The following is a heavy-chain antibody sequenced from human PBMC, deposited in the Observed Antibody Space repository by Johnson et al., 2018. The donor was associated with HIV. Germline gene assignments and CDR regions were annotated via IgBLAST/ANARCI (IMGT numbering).Heavy chain of an antibody. J-gene: IGHJ3*02. CDR3: ARDPGSSAFDI. D-gene: IGHD3-10*01. Sequence: VQLVESGGGLIQPVGSLRLSCAASGFTVSSNYMSWVRQAPGKGLEWVSVIYSGGSTYYADSVKGRFTISRDNAKNSLYLQMNSLRAEDTAVYYCARDPGSSAFDIWGQGTMVTVSS. V-gene: IGHV3-53*01. CDR1: GFTVSSNY. CDR2: IYSGGST.